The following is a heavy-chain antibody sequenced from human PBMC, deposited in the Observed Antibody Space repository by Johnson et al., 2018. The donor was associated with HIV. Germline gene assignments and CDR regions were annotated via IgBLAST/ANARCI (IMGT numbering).Heavy chain of an antibody. Sequence: VQLVESGGGLVQPGGSLRLSCVASGFTVRSNYMSWVRQAPGKGLEWVSVIYSGGRSYYADSMKGRLTLSRDNSNNTLYLQMNSLRAEDTAVYYCAREMVAAKDAFDIWGQGTMVTVSS. CDR1: GFTVRSNY. CDR3: AREMVAAKDAFDI. D-gene: IGHD2-15*01. CDR2: IYSGGRS. J-gene: IGHJ3*02. V-gene: IGHV3-66*02.